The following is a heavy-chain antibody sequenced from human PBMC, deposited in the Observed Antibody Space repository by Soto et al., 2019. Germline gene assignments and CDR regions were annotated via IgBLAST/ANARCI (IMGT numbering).Heavy chain of an antibody. CDR1: GYTFTGYY. D-gene: IGHD3-3*01. CDR2: INPTSGGT. CDR3: ARGMYYDFWSGHDPYYFDY. J-gene: IGHJ4*02. V-gene: IGHV1-2*04. Sequence: ASVKVYCKASGYTFTGYYMHWVRQAPGQGLEWMGWINPTSGGTNYAQKFQGWVTMTRDTSISTAYMELSRLRSDDTAVYYCARGMYYDFWSGHDPYYFDYWGQGTLVTVSS.